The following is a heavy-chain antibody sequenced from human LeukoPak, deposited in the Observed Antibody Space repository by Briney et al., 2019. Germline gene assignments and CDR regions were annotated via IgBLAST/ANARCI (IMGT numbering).Heavy chain of an antibody. CDR3: ARAGCSSTSCYVWGNWFDP. J-gene: IGHJ5*02. Sequence: GGSLRLSCAASGFTFSSYAMHWVRQAPGKGLEWVAVISYDGSNKYYADSVKGRFTISRDNSKNTLYLQMNSLGAEDTAVYYCARAGCSSTSCYVWGNWFDPWGQGTLVTVSS. CDR1: GFTFSSYA. CDR2: ISYDGSNK. V-gene: IGHV3-30*04. D-gene: IGHD2-2*01.